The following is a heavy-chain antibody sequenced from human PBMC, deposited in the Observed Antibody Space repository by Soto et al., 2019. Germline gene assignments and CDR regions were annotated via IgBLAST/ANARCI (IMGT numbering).Heavy chain of an antibody. CDR1: GGSISSYY. CDR2: IYYSGST. Sequence: SETLSLTCTVSGGSISSYYWSWIRQPPGKGLEWIGYIYYSGSTNYNPSLKSRVTISVDTSKNQFSLKLTSVTAADTAVYYCARDNGYSYGYNPDHWCQGTLVTGSS. V-gene: IGHV4-59*01. CDR3: ARDNGYSYGYNPDH. J-gene: IGHJ4*02. D-gene: IGHD5-18*01.